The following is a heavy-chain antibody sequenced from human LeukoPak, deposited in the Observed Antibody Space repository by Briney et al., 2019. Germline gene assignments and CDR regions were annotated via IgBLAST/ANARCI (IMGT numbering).Heavy chain of an antibody. CDR1: GFTFSSYG. CDR2: ISGSGGST. V-gene: IGHV3-23*01. Sequence: GGSLRLSCAASGFTFSSYGMSWFRQAPGKGLEWLSAISGSGGSTYYADSVQGRFTISRDNSKDPLYLQMSSLRAEDTAVYYCANSPKSDYWGQGTLVTVSS. CDR3: ANSPKSDY. J-gene: IGHJ4*02.